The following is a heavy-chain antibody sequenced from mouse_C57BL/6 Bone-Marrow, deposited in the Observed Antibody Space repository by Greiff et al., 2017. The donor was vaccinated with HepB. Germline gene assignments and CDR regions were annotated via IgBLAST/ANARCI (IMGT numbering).Heavy chain of an antibody. CDR1: GFNIKNTY. D-gene: IGHD1-1*01. Sequence: EVQLQESVAELVRPGASVKLSCTASGFNIKNTYMHWVKQRPEQGLEWIGRIDPANGNTKYAPKFQGKATITADTSSNTAYLQLSSLTSEDTAIYYCALITTVVSYYFDYWGQGTTLTVSS. J-gene: IGHJ2*01. CDR2: IDPANGNT. CDR3: ALITTVVSYYFDY. V-gene: IGHV14-3*01.